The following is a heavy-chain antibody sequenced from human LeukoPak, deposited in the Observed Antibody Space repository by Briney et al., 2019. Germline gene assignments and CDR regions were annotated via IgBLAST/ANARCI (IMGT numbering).Heavy chain of an antibody. CDR2: MNPNSGNT. V-gene: IGHV1-8*01. CDR3: ARDGEAYYDFWSGYPDAFDI. J-gene: IGHJ3*02. CDR1: GYTFTSYD. Sequence: ASVKVSCKASGYTFTSYDINWVRQATGQGLEWMGWMNPNSGNTGYAQKFQGRVTMTRNTSISTAYMELSSLRSEDTAVYYCARDGEAYYDFWSGYPDAFDIWGQGTMVTVSS. D-gene: IGHD3-3*01.